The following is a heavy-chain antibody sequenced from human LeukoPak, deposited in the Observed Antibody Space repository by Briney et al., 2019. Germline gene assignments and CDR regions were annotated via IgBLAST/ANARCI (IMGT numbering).Heavy chain of an antibody. J-gene: IGHJ4*02. D-gene: IGHD3-22*01. CDR1: GITLSNYG. Sequence: GGSLRLSCAVSGITLSNYGMTWVRQAPGKGLEWDAGISGSGGGTHYADSVKGRFTISRDNPKNTLHLQMNSLRAEDTAVYFCAKRGVVIRVILVGFHKEAYYFDSWGQGALVTVSS. CDR3: AKRGVVIRVILVGFHKEAYYFDS. CDR2: ISGSGGGT. V-gene: IGHV3-23*01.